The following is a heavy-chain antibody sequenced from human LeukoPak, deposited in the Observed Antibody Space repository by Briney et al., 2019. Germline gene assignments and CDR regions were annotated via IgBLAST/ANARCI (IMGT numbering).Heavy chain of an antibody. D-gene: IGHD6-19*01. V-gene: IGHV3-30*02. J-gene: IGHJ4*02. Sequence: GGSLRLSCVASGFTLSSYAMLWVRQAPGKGLEWVALVQSYGRNKYYAESLKRRFTISRDRPKNTLFLQMNSLTTEDTAVYYCAKDGWTGFSRIDNWGQGTLVTVSS. CDR3: AKDGWTGFSRIDN. CDR2: VQSYGRNK. CDR1: GFTLSSYA.